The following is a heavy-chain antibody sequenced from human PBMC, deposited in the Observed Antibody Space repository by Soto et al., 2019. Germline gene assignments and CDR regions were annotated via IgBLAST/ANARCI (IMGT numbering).Heavy chain of an antibody. D-gene: IGHD3-22*01. CDR2: IDRSDSYT. CDR3: ARHSSLIGPQTYRVPGELDY. V-gene: IGHV5-10-1*01. CDR1: GYSFTSYW. Sequence: GESLEISCKGSGYSFTSYWISWVRQMPGKGLEWMGRIDRSDSYTNYSPSFQGNVSISADKSISTAYLQWSSQKAPDTAMYYCARHSSLIGPQTYRVPGELDYWGQGTLVTVSS. J-gene: IGHJ4*02.